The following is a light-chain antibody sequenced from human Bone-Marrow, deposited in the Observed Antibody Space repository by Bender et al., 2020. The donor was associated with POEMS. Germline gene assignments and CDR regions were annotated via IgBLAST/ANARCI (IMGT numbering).Light chain of an antibody. CDR2: DVT. Sequence: HSALTQPLSVSGSPGQSVTVSCTGTSSDSGRYNYVSWYQHNPGKAPKLILFDVTERPSGVPDRFSGSKSGNTASLTISGLQAEDEADYYCSSYTITRTLVFGGGTRLTVL. CDR3: SSYTITRTLV. V-gene: IGLV2-11*01. J-gene: IGLJ2*01. CDR1: SSDSGRYNY.